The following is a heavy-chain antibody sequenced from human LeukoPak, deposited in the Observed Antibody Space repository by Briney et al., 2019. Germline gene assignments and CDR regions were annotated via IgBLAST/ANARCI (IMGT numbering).Heavy chain of an antibody. CDR1: GFAFSSQD. V-gene: IGHV3-23*01. J-gene: IGHJ4*02. CDR3: AKHARPSSGWYFFHH. Sequence: PGGSLRLSCAHSGFAFSSQDMGWVRQAPGKGLEWVSAISDSGDRRYYVDSVKGRFTISRDNSKNTLYLQMNSLRADDTAVYYCAKHARPSSGWYFFHHWGQGTLVTVSS. D-gene: IGHD6-19*01. CDR2: ISDSGDRR.